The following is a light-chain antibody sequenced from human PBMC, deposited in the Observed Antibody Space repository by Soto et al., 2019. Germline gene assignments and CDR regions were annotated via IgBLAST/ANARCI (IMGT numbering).Light chain of an antibody. J-gene: IGLJ3*02. CDR1: KNDVGFYDF. Sequence: QSVLTQPPSASGSPGQSVTVSCTGTKNDVGFYDFVSWYQHHPGKAPRLIIYEVVQRPSGVPDRFSGSKSGNTASLTVSGLQAADEADYFCGSYTSATTWVFGGGTKVTVL. CDR3: GSYTSATTWV. V-gene: IGLV2-8*01. CDR2: EVV.